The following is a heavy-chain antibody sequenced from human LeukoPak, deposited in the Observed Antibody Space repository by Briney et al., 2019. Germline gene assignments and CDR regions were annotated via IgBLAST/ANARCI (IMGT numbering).Heavy chain of an antibody. Sequence: GGSLRLSCAASGFTFSTYAMSWVRQAPGKGLEWVSALSASGAITYYADSVKGRFTISRDDSKSTLYLQLNSLRAEDTAVYFCAKGGWLEYWGQGTPVTVSS. CDR2: LSASGAIT. V-gene: IGHV3-23*01. J-gene: IGHJ4*02. D-gene: IGHD6-19*01. CDR3: AKGGWLEY. CDR1: GFTFSTYA.